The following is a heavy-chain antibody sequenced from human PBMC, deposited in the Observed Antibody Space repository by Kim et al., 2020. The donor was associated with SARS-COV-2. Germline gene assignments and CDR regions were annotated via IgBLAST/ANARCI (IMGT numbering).Heavy chain of an antibody. J-gene: IGHJ4*02. V-gene: IGHV4-59*01. CDR1: DGSIRDYY. D-gene: IGHD3-22*01. Sequence: SETLSLTCTVSDGSIRDYYWSWFRQPPGKGLEWIGYVFSSGTTNYNPSLESRLTISVDTSKNQFSLRLRSVTAADTAMYYGARRDTRGYYSLWGQGSLVT. CDR3: ARRDTRGYYSL. CDR2: VFSSGTT.